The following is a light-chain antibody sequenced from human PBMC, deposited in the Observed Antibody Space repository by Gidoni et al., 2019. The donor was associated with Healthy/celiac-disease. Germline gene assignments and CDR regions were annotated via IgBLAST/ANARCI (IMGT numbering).Light chain of an antibody. J-gene: IGKJ4*01. CDR3: MQARQTLFT. V-gene: IGKV2-28*01. CDR1: QSLLHSNGYNY. CDR2: LGS. Sequence: DIVMTQSPLSMTVTPREPASIHFRSSQSLLHSNGYNYLAWYLQQPGQSSQLLIYLGSNRASGVPSRFSSSGSGTVFTLKISRVEDDDVGVYYCMQARQTLFTFGGGTKVEIK.